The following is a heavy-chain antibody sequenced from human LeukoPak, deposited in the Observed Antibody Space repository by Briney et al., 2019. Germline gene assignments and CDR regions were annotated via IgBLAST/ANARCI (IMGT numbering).Heavy chain of an antibody. J-gene: IGHJ6*02. V-gene: IGHV1-2*04. Sequence: EASVKVSCKASGYTFTGYYMHWVRQAPGQGLEWMGWINPNSGGTNYAQKFQGWVTMTRDTSISTAYMELSRLRSDDTAVYYCARDLGPVLLLPDYGMDVWGQGTTVTVSS. CDR2: INPNSGGT. CDR3: ARDLGPVLLLPDYGMDV. CDR1: GYTFTGYY. D-gene: IGHD1-26*01.